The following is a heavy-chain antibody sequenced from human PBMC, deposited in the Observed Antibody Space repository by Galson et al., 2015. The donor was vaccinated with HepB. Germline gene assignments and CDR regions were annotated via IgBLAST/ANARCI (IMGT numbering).Heavy chain of an antibody. J-gene: IGHJ4*02. D-gene: IGHD4-17*01. CDR3: AKDGDDYGDYGVDY. V-gene: IGHV3-9*01. CDR2: ISWNSGSI. CDR1: GFTFDDYA. Sequence: SLRLSCAASGFTFDDYAMHWVRQAPGKGLEWVSGISWNSGSIGYADSVKGRFTISRDNAKNSLYLQMNSLRAEDTALYYCAKDGDDYGDYGVDYWGQGTLVTVSS.